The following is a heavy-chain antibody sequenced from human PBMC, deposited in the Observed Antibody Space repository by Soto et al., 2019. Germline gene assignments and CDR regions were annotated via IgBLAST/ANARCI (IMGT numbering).Heavy chain of an antibody. Sequence: ASVKVSCKASGYIFSSHYIHWVRQAPGQGLEWVGIINPGGGLTNYARVFQGRATMTRDASTSTVYMDLNSLGSEDTAIYYCARATIGSRSLDYWGQGTQVTVSS. D-gene: IGHD1-26*01. CDR1: GYIFSSHY. J-gene: IGHJ4*02. V-gene: IGHV1-46*01. CDR3: ARATIGSRSLDY. CDR2: INPGGGLT.